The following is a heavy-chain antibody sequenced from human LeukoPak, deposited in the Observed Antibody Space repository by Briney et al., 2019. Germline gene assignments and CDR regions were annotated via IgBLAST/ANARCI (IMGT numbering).Heavy chain of an antibody. Sequence: PSETLSLTCTVSGGSISSYYWSWIRQPPGKGREWIGYIYYSESTNYNPSLQSRVPISVDTSKNQFSLKLSSVTAADTAVYYCARHVSYYGSGPLVYRYHGMDVWGQGTTVTVSS. V-gene: IGHV4-59*08. CDR1: GGSISSYY. J-gene: IGHJ6*02. CDR2: IYYSEST. D-gene: IGHD3-10*01. CDR3: ARHVSYYGSGPLVYRYHGMDV.